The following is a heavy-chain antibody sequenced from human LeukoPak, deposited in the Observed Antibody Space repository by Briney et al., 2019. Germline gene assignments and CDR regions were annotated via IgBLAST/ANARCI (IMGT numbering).Heavy chain of an antibody. CDR3: ARGRHIGYSSGVSWFDP. D-gene: IGHD6-19*01. CDR1: GGSISSSSYY. CDR2: IYYSGST. J-gene: IGHJ5*02. V-gene: IGHV4-39*07. Sequence: SETLSLTCTVSGGSISSSSYYWGWIRQPPGKGLEWIGSIYYSGSTYYNPSLKSRVTISVDTSKNQFSLKLSSVTAADTAVYYCARGRHIGYSSGVSWFDPWGQGTLVTVSS.